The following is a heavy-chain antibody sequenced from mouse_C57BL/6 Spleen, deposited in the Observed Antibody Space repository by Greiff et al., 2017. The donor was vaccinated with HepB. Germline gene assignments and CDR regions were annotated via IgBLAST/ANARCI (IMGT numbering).Heavy chain of an antibody. V-gene: IGHV1-4*01. D-gene: IGHD2-4*01. CDR3: ARSYDYDDWFAY. J-gene: IGHJ3*01. CDR2: INPSSGYT. CDR1: GYTFTSYT. Sequence: VQLQQSGAELARPGASVKMSCKASGYTFTSYTMHWVKQRPGQGLEWIGYINPSSGYTKYNQKFKDKATLTADKSSSTAYMQLSSLTSEDSAVYYCARSYDYDDWFAYWGQGTLVTVSA.